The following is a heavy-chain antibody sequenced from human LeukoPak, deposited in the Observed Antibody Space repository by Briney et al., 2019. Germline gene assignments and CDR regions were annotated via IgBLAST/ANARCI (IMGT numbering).Heavy chain of an antibody. J-gene: IGHJ4*02. CDR1: GYMFTNYG. CDR2: TNTNTGNP. D-gene: IGHD3-10*01. V-gene: IGHV7-4-1*02. Sequence: ASVKVSCKASGYMFTNYGMNWVRQAPGQGLEWMGWTNTNTGNPTYAQGFTRRFVFSLDTSVSTAYLQISSLKAEDTAVYYCARNNADGEGRFSYWGQGTLVTVSS. CDR3: ARNNADGEGRFSY.